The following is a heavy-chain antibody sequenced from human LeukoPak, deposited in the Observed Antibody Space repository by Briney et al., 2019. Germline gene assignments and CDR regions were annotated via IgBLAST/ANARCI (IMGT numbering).Heavy chain of an antibody. V-gene: IGHV5-51*01. J-gene: IGHJ4*02. Sequence: GESLEISCKGPGYSFTSYWIGWVRQMPGKGLEWMGIIYPGDSDTRYSPSFQGQVTISADKSISTAYLQWSSLKASDAAMYYCTREYSSSVAGGGDYWGQGTLVTVSS. CDR1: GYSFTSYW. D-gene: IGHD6-6*01. CDR2: IYPGDSDT. CDR3: TREYSSSVAGGGDY.